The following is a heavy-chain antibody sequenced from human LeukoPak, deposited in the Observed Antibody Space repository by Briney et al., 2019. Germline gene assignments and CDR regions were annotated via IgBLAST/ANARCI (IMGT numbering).Heavy chain of an antibody. V-gene: IGHV3-23*01. J-gene: IGHJ4*02. D-gene: IGHD6-6*01. Sequence: GGSLRLSCAASDFSFATYGMGWVRQAPGRGLEWVSSVSGGDPTTYYADSVKGRFTISRDNSKNTLYLQMNSLRAEDTALYYCARVREYSSSSWVDYYFDYWGQGTLVTVSS. CDR3: ARVREYSSSSWVDYYFDY. CDR2: VSGGDPTT. CDR1: DFSFATYG.